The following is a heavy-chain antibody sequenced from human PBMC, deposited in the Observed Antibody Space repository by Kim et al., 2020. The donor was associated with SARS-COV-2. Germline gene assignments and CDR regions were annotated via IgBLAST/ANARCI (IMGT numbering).Heavy chain of an antibody. CDR3: ARESHHTTVVRGGTFEY. CDR2: ISYDGSNK. V-gene: IGHV3-33*05. Sequence: GGSLRLSCAASGFTFSNYAMHWVRQAPGKGLEWVAVISYDGSNKYYADSVKGRFTISRDNSKNTLYLQMNSLRAQDTAVYYCARESHHTTVVRGGTFEYWGQGTLVTVSS. J-gene: IGHJ4*02. D-gene: IGHD3-10*01. CDR1: GFTFSNYA.